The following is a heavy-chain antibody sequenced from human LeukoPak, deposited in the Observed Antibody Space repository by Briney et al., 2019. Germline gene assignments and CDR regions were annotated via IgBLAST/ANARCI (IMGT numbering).Heavy chain of an antibody. D-gene: IGHD6-13*01. J-gene: IGHJ2*01. Sequence: ASVKVSCKASGYTFTSYGISWVRQAPGQGLEWMGWISAYNGNTNYAQKFQGWVTMTRDTSISTAYMELSRLRSDDTAVYFCASVIAASGTRNWYFDLWGRGTLVTVSS. CDR3: ASVIAASGTRNWYFDL. CDR2: ISAYNGNT. V-gene: IGHV1-18*01. CDR1: GYTFTSYG.